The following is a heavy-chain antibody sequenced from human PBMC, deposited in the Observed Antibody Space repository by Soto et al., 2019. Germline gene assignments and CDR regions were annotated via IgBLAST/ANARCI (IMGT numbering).Heavy chain of an antibody. V-gene: IGHV3-23*01. CDR2: ITSDGRT. CDR1: GFTFSSYA. CDR3: AKDYSTVTTDPLSVVLFDY. J-gene: IGHJ4*02. Sequence: GGSLRLSCAASGFTFSSYAMSWVRQAPGKGPEWVSIITSDGRTYYADSVKGRFTISRDNSKNTVYLQMNILRAEDTAVYYCAKDYSTVTTDPLSVVLFDYWGQGALVTVSS. D-gene: IGHD4-17*01.